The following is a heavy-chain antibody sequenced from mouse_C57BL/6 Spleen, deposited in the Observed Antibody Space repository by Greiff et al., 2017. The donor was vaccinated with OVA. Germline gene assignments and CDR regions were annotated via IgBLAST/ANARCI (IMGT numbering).Heavy chain of an antibody. CDR3: AGGYDYDWALFDY. D-gene: IGHD2-4*01. J-gene: IGHJ2*01. CDR1: GYTFTDYY. V-gene: IGHV1-77*01. Sequence: VQLQQSGAELVKPGASVKISCKASGYTFTDYYINWVKQRPGQGLEWIGKIGPGSGSTYYNEKFKGKATLTADKSSSTAYIQLSSLTSEDSAVYFCAGGYDYDWALFDYWGQGTTLTVSS. CDR2: IGPGSGST.